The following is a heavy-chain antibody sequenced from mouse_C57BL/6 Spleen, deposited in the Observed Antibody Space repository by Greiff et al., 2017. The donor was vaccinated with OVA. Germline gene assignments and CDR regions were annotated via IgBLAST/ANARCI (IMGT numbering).Heavy chain of an antibody. CDR2: IDPENGDT. CDR3: TTYGSKGYYAMDY. J-gene: IGHJ4*01. V-gene: IGHV14-4*01. CDR1: GFNIKDDY. Sequence: EVQLQQSGAELVRPGASVKLSCTASGFNIKDDYMHWVKQRPEQGLEWIGWIDPENGDTEYASKFQGKATLTADTTSNTAYLQFSSLTCEDTAGYYCTTYGSKGYYAMDYWGQGTSVTVSS. D-gene: IGHD1-1*01.